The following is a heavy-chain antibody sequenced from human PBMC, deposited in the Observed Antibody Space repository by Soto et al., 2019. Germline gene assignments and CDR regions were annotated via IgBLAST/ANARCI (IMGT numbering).Heavy chain of an antibody. CDR2: ISYDGSNK. CDR1: GFTFSSYA. V-gene: IGHV3-30-3*01. Sequence: GGSLRLSCAASGFTFSSYAMHWVRQAPGKGLEWVAVISYDGSNKYYADSVKGRFTISRDNSKNTLYLQMNSLRAEDTAVYYCARASSTGYQTWDFDYWGQGTLVTVSS. CDR3: ARASSTGYQTWDFDY. D-gene: IGHD6-13*01. J-gene: IGHJ4*02.